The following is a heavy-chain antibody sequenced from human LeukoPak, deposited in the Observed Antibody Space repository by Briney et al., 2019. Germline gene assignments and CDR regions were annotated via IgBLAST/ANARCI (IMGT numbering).Heavy chain of an antibody. Sequence: PSETLSLTCSVFDGSITSTSYYWGWIRQPPGAGLEWIGYIYYSGGTNYNPSLKSRVTISVDTSKNQFSLKLSSVTAADTAVYYCARVRHGSGSYYPYYYYMDVWGKGTTVTVSS. CDR1: DGSITSTSYY. V-gene: IGHV4-61*05. CDR2: IYYSGGT. J-gene: IGHJ6*03. CDR3: ARVRHGSGSYYPYYYYMDV. D-gene: IGHD3-10*01.